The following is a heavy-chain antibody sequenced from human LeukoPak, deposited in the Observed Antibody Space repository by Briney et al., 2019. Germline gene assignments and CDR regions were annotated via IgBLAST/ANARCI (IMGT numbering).Heavy chain of an antibody. Sequence: GGSLRLSCAASGFTFSNYWMHWVRQAPGKGLVWVSRINSDGSSTTYADSVKGRFTISRDNAKNTLYLQMNSLRADDTAVYYCARVYGDFDYWAQGTLVTLSS. CDR3: ARVYGDFDY. CDR2: INSDGSST. J-gene: IGHJ4*02. D-gene: IGHD4-17*01. V-gene: IGHV3-74*01. CDR1: GFTFSNYW.